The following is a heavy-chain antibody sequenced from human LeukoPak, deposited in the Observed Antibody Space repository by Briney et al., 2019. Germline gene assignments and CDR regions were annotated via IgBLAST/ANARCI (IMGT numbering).Heavy chain of an antibody. CDR1: GFTFSSYA. CDR3: ASGGPIDY. J-gene: IGHJ4*02. V-gene: IGHV3-30-3*01. Sequence: RTGGSLRLSCAASGFTFSSYAMHWVRQAPGKGLEWVAVISYDGSNKYYADSVKGRFTISRDNSKNTLYLQMNSLRAEDTAVYYCASGGPIDYWGQGTLVTVSS. D-gene: IGHD4-23*01. CDR2: ISYDGSNK.